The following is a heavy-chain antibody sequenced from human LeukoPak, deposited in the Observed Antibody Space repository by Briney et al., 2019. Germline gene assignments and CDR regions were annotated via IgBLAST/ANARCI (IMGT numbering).Heavy chain of an antibody. CDR1: GGSISSGGYH. D-gene: IGHD4-17*01. CDR3: ARGPDYGEFDY. Sequence: SETLSLTCTVTGGSISSGGYHWSWIRQLPGKGLEWIGYIYYSGSSYYNPSLKSRVTITVDTSKNQFSLKVRSVTAADTAVYYCARGPDYGEFDYWGQGTLVTVPS. J-gene: IGHJ4*02. CDR2: IYYSGSS. V-gene: IGHV4-31*03.